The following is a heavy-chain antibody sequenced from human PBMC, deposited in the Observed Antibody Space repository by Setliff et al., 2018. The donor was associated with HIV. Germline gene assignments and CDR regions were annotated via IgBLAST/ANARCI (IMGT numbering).Heavy chain of an antibody. Sequence: SVKVSCKASGGTFSSYTISWVRQAPGQGLEWMGGIIPILGIANYAQKFQGRVTITTDESTSTAYMGLSGLRSEDTAVYYCARDVPWGDYYYYMDVWGKGT. CDR1: GGTFSSYT. CDR2: IIPILGIA. J-gene: IGHJ6*03. V-gene: IGHV1-69*16. CDR3: ARDVPWGDYYYYMDV. D-gene: IGHD3-16*01.